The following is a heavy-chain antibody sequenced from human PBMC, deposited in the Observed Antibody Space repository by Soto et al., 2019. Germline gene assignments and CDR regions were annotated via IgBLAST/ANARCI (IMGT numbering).Heavy chain of an antibody. CDR2: ISYDRSNK. Sequence: GGSLRLSCAASGFTFSSYAMHWVRQAPGKGLEWVAVISYDRSNKYYADSVKGRFTISRDNSKNTLYLQMNSLRAEDTAVYYCARAGTHYYHYGMDVWGQGTTVTVSS. CDR3: ARAGTHYYHYGMDV. J-gene: IGHJ6*02. D-gene: IGHD1-1*01. CDR1: GFTFSSYA. V-gene: IGHV3-30-3*01.